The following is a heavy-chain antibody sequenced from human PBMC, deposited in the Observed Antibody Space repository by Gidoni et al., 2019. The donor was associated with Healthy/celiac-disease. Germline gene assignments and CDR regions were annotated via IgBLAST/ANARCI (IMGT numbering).Heavy chain of an antibody. Sequence: QVQLQESGPGLVKPSATLSLTCTVSGGSISSYYWSWIRQPPGKGLEWIGYIYYSGSTNYNPSLKSRVTIAVDTSKNQFSLKLSFVTAADTAVYYCARDRYYDYIWGSYNNWFDPWGQGTLVTVSS. CDR2: IYYSGST. CDR3: ARDRYYDYIWGSYNNWFDP. CDR1: GGSISSYY. D-gene: IGHD3-16*01. V-gene: IGHV4-59*01. J-gene: IGHJ5*02.